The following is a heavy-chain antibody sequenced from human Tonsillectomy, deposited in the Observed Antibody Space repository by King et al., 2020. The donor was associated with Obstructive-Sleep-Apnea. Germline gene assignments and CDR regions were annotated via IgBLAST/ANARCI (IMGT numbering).Heavy chain of an antibody. CDR2: ISGSGGST. J-gene: IGHJ4*02. D-gene: IGHD3-22*01. V-gene: IGHV3-23*04. Sequence: VQLVESGGGLVQPGGSLRLSCAASGFTFSSYAMSWVRQAPGKGLEWVSGISGSGGSTYYADSVKGRFTISRDNSKNTLYVQMKSLRAEDTAVYYCAKGGTTYYYDSSGYFNGELDYWGQGTLVTVSS. CDR1: GFTFSSYA. CDR3: AKGGTTYYYDSSGYFNGELDY.